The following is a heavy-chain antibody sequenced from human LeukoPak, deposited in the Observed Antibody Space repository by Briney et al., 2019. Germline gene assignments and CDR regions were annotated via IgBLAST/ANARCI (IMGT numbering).Heavy chain of an antibody. J-gene: IGHJ3*02. Sequence: PSETLSLTCTVSGGSISSYYWSWIRQPPGKGLEWIGYIYYSGSTNYNPSLKSRVTISVDTSKNQFSLKLSSVTAADTAVYYCATPRAGTAFDIWGQGTMVTVSS. V-gene: IGHV4-59*01. CDR1: GGSISSYY. CDR2: IYYSGST. D-gene: IGHD6-13*01. CDR3: ATPRAGTAFDI.